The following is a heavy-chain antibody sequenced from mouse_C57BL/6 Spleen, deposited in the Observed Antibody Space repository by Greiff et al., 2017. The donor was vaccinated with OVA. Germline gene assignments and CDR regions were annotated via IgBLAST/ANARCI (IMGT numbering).Heavy chain of an antibody. CDR2: ISSGSSTI. D-gene: IGHD1-2*01. V-gene: IGHV5-17*01. CDR1: GFTFSDYG. J-gene: IGHJ4*01. CDR3: ARGYYGPYAMDY. Sequence: DVKLVESGGGLVKPGGSLKLSCAASGFTFSDYGMHWVRQAPEKGLEWVAYISSGSSTIYYADTVKGRFTISRDNAKNTLFLQMTSLRSEDTAMYYCARGYYGPYAMDYWGQGTSVTVSS.